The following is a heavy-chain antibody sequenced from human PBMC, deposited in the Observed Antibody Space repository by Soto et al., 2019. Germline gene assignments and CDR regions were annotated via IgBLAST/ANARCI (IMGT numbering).Heavy chain of an antibody. J-gene: IGHJ4*02. CDR2: ISSSSSYI. Sequence: PGGSLRLSCAASGFTFSSYSMNWVRQAPGKGLEWVSSISSSSSYIYYADSVKGRFTISRDNAKNSPYLQMNSLRAEDTAVYYCARDSLIGSYDYIWGSYRLGYFDYWGQGTLVTVSS. V-gene: IGHV3-21*01. D-gene: IGHD3-16*02. CDR3: ARDSLIGSYDYIWGSYRLGYFDY. CDR1: GFTFSSYS.